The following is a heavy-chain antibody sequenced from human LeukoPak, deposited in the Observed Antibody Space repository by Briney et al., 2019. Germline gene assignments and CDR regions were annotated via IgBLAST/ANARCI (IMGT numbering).Heavy chain of an antibody. Sequence: GGSLRFSCAASGFTFSSYAMSWVRQAPGKGLEWVSAISGSGGSTYYADSVKGRFTISRDNSKNTLYLQMNSLRAKDTAVYYCALLSFFGGTFDYWGQGTLVIVSS. J-gene: IGHJ4*02. V-gene: IGHV3-23*01. CDR2: ISGSGGST. CDR1: GFTFSSYA. D-gene: IGHD3-3*01. CDR3: ALLSFFGGTFDY.